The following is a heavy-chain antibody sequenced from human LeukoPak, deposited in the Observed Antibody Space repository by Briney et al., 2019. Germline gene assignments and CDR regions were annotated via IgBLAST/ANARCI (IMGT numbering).Heavy chain of an antibody. Sequence: SETLSLTCTVSGDSISSSYWSWIRQPAGKGLEYIGRIYISGSTNYNPSLKSRVTMLLDTSKNQFSLKLSSVNAADTAVYYCSRERDQVAAIRFDYWGRGTLVTVFS. D-gene: IGHD5-12*01. CDR3: SRERDQVAAIRFDY. CDR2: IYISGST. V-gene: IGHV4-4*07. CDR1: GDSISSSY. J-gene: IGHJ4*02.